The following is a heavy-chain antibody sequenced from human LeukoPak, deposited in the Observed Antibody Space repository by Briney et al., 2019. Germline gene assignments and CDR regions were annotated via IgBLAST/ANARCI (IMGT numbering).Heavy chain of an antibody. CDR3: ARGIGFVTMVRGALNWFDP. D-gene: IGHD3-10*01. V-gene: IGHV4-34*01. CDR1: GGSFSGYY. J-gene: IGHJ5*02. Sequence: SETLSLTCAVYGGSFSGYYWSWIRQPPGKGLEWIGEINHSGSTNYNPSLKSRVTISVDTSKNQFSLKLSSVTAAGTAVYYCARGIGFVTMVRGALNWFDPRGQGTLVTVSS. CDR2: INHSGST.